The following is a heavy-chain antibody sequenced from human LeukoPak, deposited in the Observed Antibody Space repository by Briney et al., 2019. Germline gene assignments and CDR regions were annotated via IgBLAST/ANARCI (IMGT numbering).Heavy chain of an antibody. Sequence: GASVKVSCKASGGTFSSYAISWVRQAPGQGLEWMGGIIPIFGTANYAQKFQGRVTITTDESTSTAYTELSSLRSEDTAVYYCARDLGVSIAAAGASWGQGTLVTVSS. J-gene: IGHJ5*02. CDR3: ARDLGVSIAAAGAS. V-gene: IGHV1-69*05. CDR1: GGTFSSYA. CDR2: IIPIFGTA. D-gene: IGHD6-13*01.